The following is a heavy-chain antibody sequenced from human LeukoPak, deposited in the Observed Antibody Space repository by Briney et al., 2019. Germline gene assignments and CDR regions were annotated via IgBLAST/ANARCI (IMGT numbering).Heavy chain of an antibody. Sequence: SVKVSCKASGGTFSSYTISWVRQAPGQGLEWMGRIIPILGIANDAQKFQGRGTITADKSTSTAYMELSSLRSEDTAVYYCVGGNSWDDAFDIWGQGTMVTVSS. V-gene: IGHV1-69*02. CDR1: GGTFSSYT. CDR3: VGGNSWDDAFDI. CDR2: IIPILGIA. D-gene: IGHD4-23*01. J-gene: IGHJ3*02.